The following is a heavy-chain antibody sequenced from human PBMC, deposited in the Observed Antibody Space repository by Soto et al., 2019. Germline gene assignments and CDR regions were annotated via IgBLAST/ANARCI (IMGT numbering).Heavy chain of an antibody. Sequence: GASVNVSCKASGYTFTSYGISWGRQAPGQGHEWMGWISAYNGNTNYAQKLQGRVTMTTDTSTSTAYMELRSLRSDDTAVYYCARDYYDSSGYYGSHDAFDIWGQGTMVTVSS. CDR2: ISAYNGNT. CDR1: GYTFTSYG. CDR3: ARDYYDSSGYYGSHDAFDI. V-gene: IGHV1-18*01. J-gene: IGHJ3*02. D-gene: IGHD3-22*01.